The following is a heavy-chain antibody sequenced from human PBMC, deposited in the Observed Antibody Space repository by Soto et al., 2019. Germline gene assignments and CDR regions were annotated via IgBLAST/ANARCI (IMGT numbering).Heavy chain of an antibody. CDR3: GGGQGSRASPLDY. J-gene: IGHJ4*02. CDR2: IYYSGST. CDR1: GGSISSYY. V-gene: IGHV4-59*12. Sequence: SETLSLTCTVSGGSISSYYWSWIRQPPGKGLEWIGYIYYSGSTNYNPSLKSRVTISVDTSKNQFSLKLSSVTAADTAVYYCGGGQGSRASPLDYWGQGTLVTVSS. D-gene: IGHD3-10*01.